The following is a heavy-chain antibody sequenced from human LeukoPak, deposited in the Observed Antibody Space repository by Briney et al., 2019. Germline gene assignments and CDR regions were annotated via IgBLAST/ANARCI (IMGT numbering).Heavy chain of an antibody. CDR2: IYYTGGT. D-gene: IGHD3-16*01. J-gene: IGHJ4*02. Sequence: PSETLSLTCSVSGGPITTSSYYWGWIRQPPEKGLEWIGSIYYTGGTNYSPSLKSRVTISVDTSKNQFSLKLSSVTAADTAVYYCARLVLSYGNAFDHWGQGTLVTVSS. V-gene: IGHV4-39*01. CDR1: GGPITTSSYY. CDR3: ARLVLSYGNAFDH.